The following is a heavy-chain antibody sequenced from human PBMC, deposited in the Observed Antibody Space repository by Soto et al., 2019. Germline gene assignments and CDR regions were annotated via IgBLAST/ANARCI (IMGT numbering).Heavy chain of an antibody. CDR2: IYSGGST. D-gene: IGHD1-7*01. J-gene: IGHJ4*02. CDR1: GFTVSNNY. CDR3: AKDDGTTYYFDY. V-gene: IGHV3-66*01. Sequence: GGSLRLSCAASGFTVSNNYMSWVRQAPGKGLEWVSLIYSGGSTYYADSVKGRFTISRGSSKNTLYLQMNSLRAEDTAIYYCAKDDGTTYYFDYWGQGTLVTVSS.